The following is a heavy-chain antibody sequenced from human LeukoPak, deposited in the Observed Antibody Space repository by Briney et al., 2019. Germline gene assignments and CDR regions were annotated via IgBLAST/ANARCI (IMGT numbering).Heavy chain of an antibody. J-gene: IGHJ4*02. CDR2: IDWDDDK. Sequence: SGPTLVNPPQTLTLTCTFSGFSLSTSGMRVSWIRQPPGKALEWLARIDWDDDKFYSTSLKTRLTISKDTSKNQVVLTMTSMDPVDTATYYCARHDSSGYYYRDWGQGTLVTVSS. D-gene: IGHD3-22*01. CDR3: ARHDSSGYYYRD. CDR1: GFSLSTSGMR. V-gene: IGHV2-70*04.